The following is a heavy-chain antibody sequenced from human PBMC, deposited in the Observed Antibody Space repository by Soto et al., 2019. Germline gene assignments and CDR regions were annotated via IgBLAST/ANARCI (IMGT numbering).Heavy chain of an antibody. CDR3: ARDRGGYDRLYYYHGMDV. CDR1: GLTFSDYY. CDR2: ISSSSGST. Sequence: VGSLRLSCAASGLTFSDYYMSWIRQAPGKGLEYISYISSSSGSTNYADSVKGRFTISRDNAKNSLYLQMSSLRAEDTAVYYCARDRGGYDRLYYYHGMDVWGQGTTVTVSS. V-gene: IGHV3-11*06. J-gene: IGHJ6*02. D-gene: IGHD5-12*01.